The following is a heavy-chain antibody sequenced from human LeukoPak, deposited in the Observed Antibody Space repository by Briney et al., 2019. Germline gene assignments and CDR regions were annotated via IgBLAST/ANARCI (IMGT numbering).Heavy chain of an antibody. D-gene: IGHD2-2*01. CDR1: GFTFSSYS. CDR2: ISSSSSYI. V-gene: IGHV3-21*01. J-gene: IGHJ5*02. Sequence: PGGSLRLSCAASGFTFSSYSMNWVRQAPGKGLEWVSSISSSSSYIYYADSVKGRFTISRDNAKNSLYLQMNSLRAEDTAVYYCARAGYPIVVVPAAMSDHWGQGILVTVSS. CDR3: ARAGYPIVVVPAAMSDH.